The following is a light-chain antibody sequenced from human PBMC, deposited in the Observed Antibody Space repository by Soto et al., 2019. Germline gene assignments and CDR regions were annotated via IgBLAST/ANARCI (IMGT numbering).Light chain of an antibody. CDR2: RIS. J-gene: IGKJ1*01. CDR3: MQGSHWPRT. CDR1: QSLVFSDGNTY. Sequence: DVVMTQSPLSLPVTLGQPASISCRSSQSLVFSDGNTYLSWYQQRPGQSPRRLIYRISNRDSGVPDRFGGSGSGTDFTLEISRVDAADVGVYFCMQGSHWPRTFGQGTKVDI. V-gene: IGKV2-30*01.